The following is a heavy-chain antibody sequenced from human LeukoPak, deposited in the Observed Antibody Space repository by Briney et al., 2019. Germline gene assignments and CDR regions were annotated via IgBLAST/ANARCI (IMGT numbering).Heavy chain of an antibody. CDR1: GFTSSTHS. CDR3: TRSLDY. CDR2: INSDGSST. Sequence: GGTLRLSCTASGFTSSTHSMHWVREAPGQGPAWVSRINSDGSSTRYADSVTGRFTISRDNAKNTVYLQMNSLRAEDTAVYYCTRSLDYWGQGTLVTVSS. D-gene: IGHD2-15*01. V-gene: IGHV3-74*01. J-gene: IGHJ4*02.